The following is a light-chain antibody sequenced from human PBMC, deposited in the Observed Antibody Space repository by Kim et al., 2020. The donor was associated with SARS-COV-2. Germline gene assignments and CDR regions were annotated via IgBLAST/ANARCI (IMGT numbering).Light chain of an antibody. CDR3: QQDNSFPYS. CDR1: QDIGRW. CDR2: AAS. J-gene: IGKJ2*03. Sequence: SASVGDRVTITCRASQDIGRWLVWYQQKPGKVPNLLIYAASSLQSGVPSRFSGSGSGTDFTLTIISLQPEDFATYYCQQDNSFPYSFGQGTKLEI. V-gene: IGKV1-12*01.